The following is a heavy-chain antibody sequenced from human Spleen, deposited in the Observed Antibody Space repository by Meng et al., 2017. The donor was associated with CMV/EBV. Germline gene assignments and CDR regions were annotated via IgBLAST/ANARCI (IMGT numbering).Heavy chain of an antibody. J-gene: IGHJ4*02. CDR2: ISAYNGNT. CDR3: AYSNYNY. CDR1: GYTFTGYY. D-gene: IGHD4-11*01. Sequence: ASVKVSCKASGYTFTGYYLHWVRQAPGQGLEWMGWISAYNGNTNYAQKLQGRVTMTTDTSTSTAYMELRSLRSDDTAVFYCAYSNYNYWGQGTLVTVSS. V-gene: IGHV1-18*04.